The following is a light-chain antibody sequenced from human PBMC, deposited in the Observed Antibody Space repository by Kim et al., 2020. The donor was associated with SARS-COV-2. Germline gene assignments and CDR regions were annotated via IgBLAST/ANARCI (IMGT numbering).Light chain of an antibody. CDR3: QTWDSGRVV. CDR2: EDN. V-gene: IGLV3-1*01. Sequence: SYELTQPPSVSVSPGQTTSITCSGDKLGYKYACWYQHKADRSPVLVIYEDNQRPSGIPERFSGSNSGNTATLSISGTRPMDEADYYCQTWDSGRVVFGGGTQLTVL. J-gene: IGLJ3*02. CDR1: KLGYKY.